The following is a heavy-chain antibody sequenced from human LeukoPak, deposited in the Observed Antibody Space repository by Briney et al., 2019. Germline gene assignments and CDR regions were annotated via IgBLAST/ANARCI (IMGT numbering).Heavy chain of an antibody. J-gene: IGHJ5*02. CDR2: INHSGST. CDR3: ARGNDWFDP. V-gene: IGHV4-34*01. Sequence: SETLSLTCAVYGGSFSGYYWSWIRQPPGKGLEWIGEINHSGSTNYNPSLKSRVTISVDTSKNQFSLKLSSVTAADTAVYYCARGNDWFDPWGQGTLVTVSS. CDR1: GGSFSGYY.